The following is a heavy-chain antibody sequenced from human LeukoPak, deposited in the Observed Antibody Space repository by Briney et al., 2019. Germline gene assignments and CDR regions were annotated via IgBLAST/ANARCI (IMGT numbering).Heavy chain of an antibody. CDR3: TSLVGSPTY. V-gene: IGHV3-15*01. J-gene: IGHJ4*02. CDR1: GFNFQYAW. D-gene: IGHD1-26*01. Sequence: AGGSLRLSCAGSGFNFQYAWMTWVRQAPGKGLEWVGRIKSKRDGETTDYAALVKSRFSISRDDSKNTVYLQMNSVRTEDTAVYYCTSLVGSPTYGGQGTLVTVSS. CDR2: IKSKRDGETT.